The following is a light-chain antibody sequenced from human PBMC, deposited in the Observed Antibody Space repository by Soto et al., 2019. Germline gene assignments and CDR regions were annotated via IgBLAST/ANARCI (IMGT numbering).Light chain of an antibody. CDR3: QQYGSSPT. V-gene: IGKV3-20*01. CDR1: QSVSSSY. CDR2: DVS. J-gene: IGKJ1*01. Sequence: EIVLTQSPGTLSLSPGERATLSCRSSQSVSSSYLAWYQQKPGQAPRLLIYDVSSRATGSPDRFSGSGSGTDFTLTISRLEPEDFAVYYCQQYGSSPTFGQGTKLEIK.